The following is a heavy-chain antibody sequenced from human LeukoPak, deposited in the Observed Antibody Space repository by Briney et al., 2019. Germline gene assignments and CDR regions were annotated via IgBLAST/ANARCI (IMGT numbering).Heavy chain of an antibody. CDR1: GFTFSSSA. D-gene: IGHD2-2*01. CDR2: ISASGGST. V-gene: IGHV3-23*01. CDR3: AKGNSDQYYFDY. J-gene: IGHJ4*02. Sequence: PGGSLRLSCAASGFTFSSSAMSWVRQVPGKGLEWVSGISASGGSTSYADSVRGRFTISRDNSKNTLYVQMNSLRDEDTAVYYCAKGNSDQYYFDYWGQGTLVTVSS.